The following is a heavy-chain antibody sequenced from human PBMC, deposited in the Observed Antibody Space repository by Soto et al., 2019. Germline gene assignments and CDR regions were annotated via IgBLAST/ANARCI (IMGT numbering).Heavy chain of an antibody. CDR1: GFTFSSYA. V-gene: IGHV3-23*01. J-gene: IGHJ4*02. D-gene: IGHD3-10*01. Sequence: EVQLLESGGGLVQPGGSLILSCAASGFTFSSYAMSWVRQAAGKGLEWVSAISGSGGSTYYADSVKGRFTISRDNSKNTLYLQMNSLRAEDTAVYYCAREPYYYGSGSYSVYWGQGTLVTVSS. CDR2: ISGSGGST. CDR3: AREPYYYGSGSYSVY.